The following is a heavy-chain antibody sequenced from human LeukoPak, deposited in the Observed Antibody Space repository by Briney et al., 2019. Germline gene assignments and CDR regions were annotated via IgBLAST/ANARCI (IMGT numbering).Heavy chain of an antibody. CDR1: GFTFSSYS. J-gene: IGHJ6*01. V-gene: IGHV3-21*01. CDR3: ASLGYCSSTSCYDDYYYGMDV. D-gene: IGHD2-2*01. Sequence: GGSLRLSCAASGFTFSSYSMTWVRQAPGKGLEWVSSISSSSSYIYYADSVKGRFTISRDNAKNSLYLQMNSLRAEDTAVYYCASLGYCSSTSCYDDYYYGMDVWGQGTTVTVSS. CDR2: ISSSSSYI.